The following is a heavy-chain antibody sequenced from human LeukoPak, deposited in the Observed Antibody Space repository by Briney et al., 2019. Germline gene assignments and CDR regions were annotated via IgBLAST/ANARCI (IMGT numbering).Heavy chain of an antibody. D-gene: IGHD3-16*01. CDR3: AREKIGTGTVLGKDYYYMDV. V-gene: IGHV4-38-2*02. CDR2: IYQSGRT. Sequence: SETLSLTCNVSGYSISSGYYWGWIRQPPGKGLEWIGSIYQSGRTFYNPSLKSRVTMSLDTSKNQFSLKLSSVTAADTAMYYCAREKIGTGTVLGKDYYYMDVWGKGTTVTVSS. CDR1: GYSISSGYY. J-gene: IGHJ6*03.